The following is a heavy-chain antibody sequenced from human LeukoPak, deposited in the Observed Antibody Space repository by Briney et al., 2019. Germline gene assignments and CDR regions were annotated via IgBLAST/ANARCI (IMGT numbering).Heavy chain of an antibody. CDR2: IYYTGST. CDR3: ARLSAAGTISVDS. D-gene: IGHD6-13*01. J-gene: IGHJ4*02. Sequence: SETLSLTCTVSGASINSSSYYWGWLRQPPGKGLEWIGNIYYTGSTYYNPSLKGRVTISVDRSKNQFSLKLSSVTAADTAVYYCARLSAAGTISVDSWGQGTLVTVSS. V-gene: IGHV4-39*01. CDR1: GASINSSSYY.